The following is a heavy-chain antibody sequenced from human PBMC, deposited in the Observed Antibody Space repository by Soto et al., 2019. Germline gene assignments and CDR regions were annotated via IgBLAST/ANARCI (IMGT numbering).Heavy chain of an antibody. CDR2: ISAYNGNT. J-gene: IGHJ5*02. CDR3: ARDQDWNYGRNWFDP. D-gene: IGHD1-7*01. CDR1: GYTFTSYG. Sequence: ASVKVSCKASGYTFTSYGISWVRQAPGQGLEWMGWISAYNGNTNYAQKLQGRVTMTTDTSTSTAYMELRSLGSDDTAVYYCARDQDWNYGRNWFDPWGQGTLVTVSS. V-gene: IGHV1-18*01.